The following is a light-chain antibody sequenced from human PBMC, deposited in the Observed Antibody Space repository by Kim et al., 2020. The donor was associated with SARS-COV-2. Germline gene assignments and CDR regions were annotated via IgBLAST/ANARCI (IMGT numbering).Light chain of an antibody. V-gene: IGLV3-1*01. J-gene: IGLJ2*01. CDR3: QAWDSSTVL. CDR1: KLGDKY. CDR2: QDR. Sequence: VSPGQTATSTCSGDKLGDKYVCWYQQNTGQSPVVVIYQDRKRPSGIPERFSGSNSGNTATLTISGTQAMDEADYYCQAWDSSTVLFGGGTQLTVL.